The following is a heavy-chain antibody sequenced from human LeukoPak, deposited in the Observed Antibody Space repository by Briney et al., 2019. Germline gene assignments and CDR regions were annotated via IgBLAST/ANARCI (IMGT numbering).Heavy chain of an antibody. V-gene: IGHV3-11*01. CDR3: ARGRIAAAGNDYFDY. J-gene: IGHJ4*02. D-gene: IGHD6-13*01. CDR1: AFILTDYY. Sequence: GGSLRLSCAASAFILTDYYMSWIRQAPGKGLEWVAYISTSDRTTYYADSVKGRFAISRDNAKNSLYLQMNSLRAEDTAVYYCARGRIAAAGNDYFDYWGQGTLVTVSS. CDR2: ISTSDRTT.